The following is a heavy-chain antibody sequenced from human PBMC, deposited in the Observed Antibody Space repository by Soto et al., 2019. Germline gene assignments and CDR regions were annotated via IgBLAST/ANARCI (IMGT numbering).Heavy chain of an antibody. CDR3: ARAPLN. CDR2: IYYSGST. V-gene: IGHV4-31*03. Sequence: QVHLQESGPGLLKPSQTLSLTCTVSGASISSGGYYWTWIRQHPGKGLEWIGYIYYSGSTYSTPSLKRRVTISVDTSKNQFSLKLSSVTAADTAVYYCARAPLNWGQGTLVTVSS. J-gene: IGHJ4*02. CDR1: GASISSGGYY.